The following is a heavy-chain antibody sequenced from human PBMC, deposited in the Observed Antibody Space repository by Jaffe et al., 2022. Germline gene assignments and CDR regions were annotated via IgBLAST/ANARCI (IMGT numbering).Heavy chain of an antibody. D-gene: IGHD4-17*01. J-gene: IGHJ5*02. Sequence: EVQLVESGGGLVQPGGSLRLSCAASGFTVSSNYMSWVRQAPGKGLEWVSVIYSGGSTYYADSVKGRFTISRDNSKNTLYLQMNSLRAEDTAVYYCARELHDYLGFDPWGQGTLVTVSS. CDR1: GFTVSSNY. V-gene: IGHV3-66*02. CDR3: ARELHDYLGFDP. CDR2: IYSGGST.